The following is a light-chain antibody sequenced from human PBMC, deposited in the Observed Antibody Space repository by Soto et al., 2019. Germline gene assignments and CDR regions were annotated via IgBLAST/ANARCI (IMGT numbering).Light chain of an antibody. CDR2: GSS. Sequence: EIVLTLSPGTLSLSPGERATLSCRASQTVGSRSLAWYQQKPGQTPRLLIYGSSSRATGIPDRFSGSGSGTDFTLTISRLEPEDSAVYYCQQYGSSPLFSFGPGTKVDIK. J-gene: IGKJ3*01. CDR3: QQYGSSPLFS. CDR1: QTVGSRS. V-gene: IGKV3-20*01.